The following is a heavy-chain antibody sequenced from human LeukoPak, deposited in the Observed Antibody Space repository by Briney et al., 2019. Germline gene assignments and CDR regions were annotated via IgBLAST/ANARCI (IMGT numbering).Heavy chain of an antibody. CDR2: ISDGTAGT. D-gene: IGHD3-3*01. Sequence: GGSLRLSCAASGVTFTSYAMNWVRQAPGKGLEWVSRISDGTAGTYYADSVKGRFTISRDNSKNTLYLQMNSLRAEDTAVYYCARASGLRSFTLISWGLGTLVTVSS. V-gene: IGHV3-23*01. J-gene: IGHJ5*02. CDR1: GVTFTSYA. CDR3: ARASGLRSFTLIS.